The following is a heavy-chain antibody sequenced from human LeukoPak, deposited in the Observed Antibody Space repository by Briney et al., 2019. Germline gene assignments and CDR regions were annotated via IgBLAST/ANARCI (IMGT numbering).Heavy chain of an antibody. V-gene: IGHV1-69*13. Sequence: ASVKVSCKTSGYTFTNYTINWVRQAPGQGLEWMGGIIPIFGTANYAQKFQGRVTITADESTSTAYMELSSLRSEDTAVYYCARHSYGRTNGVSEIPYYFDYWGQGTLVTVSS. CDR1: GYTFTNYT. CDR3: ARHSYGRTNGVSEIPYYFDY. CDR2: IIPIFGTA. D-gene: IGHD2-8*01. J-gene: IGHJ4*02.